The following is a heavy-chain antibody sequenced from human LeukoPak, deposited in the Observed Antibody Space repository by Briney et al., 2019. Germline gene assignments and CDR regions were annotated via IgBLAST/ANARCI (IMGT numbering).Heavy chain of an antibody. CDR1: GFIFSNAW. V-gene: IGHV3-15*01. CDR2: IKSKTHGGTT. CDR3: TTDPATYYYDSSGYYENWFDP. D-gene: IGHD3-22*01. J-gene: IGHJ5*02. Sequence: GGSLTLSCAASGFIFSNAWMSWLRQAPGKGLEWVGRIKSKTHGGTTDYATPVKGRFTISRDDSKNTLYLQMNSLNSEDTAVYYCTTDPATYYYDSSGYYENWFDPWGRGTLVTVSS.